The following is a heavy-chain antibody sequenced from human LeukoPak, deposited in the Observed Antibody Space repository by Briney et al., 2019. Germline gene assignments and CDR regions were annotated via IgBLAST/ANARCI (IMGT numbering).Heavy chain of an antibody. CDR1: GGSISSYY. V-gene: IGHV4-59*01. J-gene: IGHJ4*02. CDR3: ARQRGVVITNFFDY. Sequence: SETLSLTCTVSGGSISSYYWSWIRQPPGKGLEWIGHIHNSGSTNYNPSLKSRATISVDTSKIQYSLKLSSVTAADTAVYYCARQRGVVITNFFDYWGQGTLVTVSS. CDR2: IHNSGST. D-gene: IGHD3-22*01.